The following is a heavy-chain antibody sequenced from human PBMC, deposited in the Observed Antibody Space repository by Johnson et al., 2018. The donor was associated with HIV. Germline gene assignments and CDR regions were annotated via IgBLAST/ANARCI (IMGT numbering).Heavy chain of an antibody. CDR1: GFTLDDYG. V-gene: IGHV3-9*01. D-gene: IGHD6-13*01. CDR2: ITWNSGSI. J-gene: IGHJ3*02. CDR3: AKDHAAAEGSEGAFDI. Sequence: VQLVESGGGVVQPGRSLRLSCAASGFTLDDYGMSWVRQAPGKGLEWVSGITWNSGSIGYADSVKGRFTISRDNAKNSLYLQMNSLRAEDTALYYCAKDHAAAEGSEGAFDIWGQGTMVTVSS.